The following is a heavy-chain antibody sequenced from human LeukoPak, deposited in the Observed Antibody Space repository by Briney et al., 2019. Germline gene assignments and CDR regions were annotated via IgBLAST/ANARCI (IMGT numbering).Heavy chain of an antibody. CDR2: ISASGGST. V-gene: IGHV3-23*01. Sequence: PGGSLRLSCAASGFTFSSFAMSWVRQAPGKGLEWISVISASGGSTYYADSVKGRFTTSRDNSKNTLHLQMNSLRAEDTAVYYCAKGISIYSYFDNWGQGTLVTVSS. CDR1: GFTFSSFA. D-gene: IGHD3-16*02. J-gene: IGHJ4*02. CDR3: AKGISIYSYFDN.